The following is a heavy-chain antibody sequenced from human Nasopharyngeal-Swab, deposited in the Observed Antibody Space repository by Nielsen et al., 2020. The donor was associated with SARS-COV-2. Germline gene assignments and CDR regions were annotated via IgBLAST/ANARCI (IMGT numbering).Heavy chain of an antibody. CDR3: ARDDSSNYDFWSGYYTSFDY. V-gene: IGHV1-18*01. J-gene: IGHJ4*02. Sequence: ASVKVSCKASGYTFTSYGISWVRQAPGQGLEWMGWISAYNGNTNYAQKLQGRVTMNTDTSTSTAYMELRSLRSADTAVYYWARDDSSNYDFWSGYYTSFDYWGQGTLVTVSS. CDR1: GYTFTSYG. D-gene: IGHD3-3*01. CDR2: ISAYNGNT.